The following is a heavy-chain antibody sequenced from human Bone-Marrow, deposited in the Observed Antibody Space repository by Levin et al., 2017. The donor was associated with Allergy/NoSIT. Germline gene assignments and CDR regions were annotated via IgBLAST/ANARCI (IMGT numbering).Heavy chain of an antibody. CDR1: GGSISSYY. Sequence: SETLSLTCTVSGGSISSYYWSWIRQPAGKGLEWIGRIYTSGSTNYNPSLKSRVTMSVDTSKNQFSLKLSSVTAADTAVYYCARESRNWNSYGVHAFDIWGQGTMVTVSS. CDR2: IYTSGST. CDR3: ARESRNWNSYGVHAFDI. D-gene: IGHD1-1*01. J-gene: IGHJ3*02. V-gene: IGHV4-4*07.